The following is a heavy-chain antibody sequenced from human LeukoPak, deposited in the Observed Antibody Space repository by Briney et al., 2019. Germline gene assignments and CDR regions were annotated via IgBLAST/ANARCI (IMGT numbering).Heavy chain of an antibody. D-gene: IGHD3-10*01. V-gene: IGHV4-59*01. Sequence: SETLSLTCTVSGGSISSYYWSWIRQSPGKGLEWIGYIYYSGSTNYNPSLKSRVTISVDTSKNQFSLKLTSVTAADTAVYYCARDLHYYGSGSYFDFAFDIWGQGTMVTVSS. CDR1: GGSISSYY. CDR3: ARDLHYYGSGSYFDFAFDI. J-gene: IGHJ3*02. CDR2: IYYSGST.